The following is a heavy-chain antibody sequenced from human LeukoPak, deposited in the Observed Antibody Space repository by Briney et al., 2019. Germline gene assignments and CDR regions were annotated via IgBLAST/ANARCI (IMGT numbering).Heavy chain of an antibody. V-gene: IGHV4-59*08. CDR1: GGSISSYY. Sequence: SETLSLTCTVSGGSISSYYWSWIRQPPGKGLEWIGYIYYSGSTNYNPSLKSRVTISVDTSKNQFSLKLSSVTAADTAVYYCARHFRPVRRGFDYWGQGTPVTVSS. D-gene: IGHD3-10*01. J-gene: IGHJ4*02. CDR3: ARHFRPVRRGFDY. CDR2: IYYSGST.